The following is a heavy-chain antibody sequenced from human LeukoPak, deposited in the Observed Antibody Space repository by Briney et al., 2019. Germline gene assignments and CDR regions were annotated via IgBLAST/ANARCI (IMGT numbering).Heavy chain of an antibody. J-gene: IGHJ4*02. D-gene: IGHD1-26*01. CDR2: INHSGST. Sequence: PSETLSLTCAVYGGSFSGYYWSWIRQPPGKGLEWIGEINHSGSTNYNPSLKSRVTISVDTSKNQFSLKLSSVTAADTAVHYCARAAVRGSYNYWGQGTLVTVSS. CDR1: GGSFSGYY. CDR3: ARAAVRGSYNY. V-gene: IGHV4-34*01.